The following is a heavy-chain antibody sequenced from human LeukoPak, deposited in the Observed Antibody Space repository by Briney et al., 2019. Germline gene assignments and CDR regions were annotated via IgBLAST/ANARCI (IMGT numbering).Heavy chain of an antibody. Sequence: GGSLRLSCAASGFTFSSSAMSWVRQAPGKGLEWVAAISDTGRLSYCADSVNGRFTISRDNSKNTLYLQMNSLRAEDTAVYYCAKAVFLGGATSRGIDYWGQGTLVTVSS. D-gene: IGHD1-26*01. V-gene: IGHV3-23*01. CDR2: ISDTGRLS. J-gene: IGHJ4*02. CDR1: GFTFSSSA. CDR3: AKAVFLGGATSRGIDY.